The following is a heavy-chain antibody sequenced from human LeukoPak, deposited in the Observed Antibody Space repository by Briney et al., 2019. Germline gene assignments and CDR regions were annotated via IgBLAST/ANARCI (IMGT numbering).Heavy chain of an antibody. CDR2: ISFDGSNK. J-gene: IGHJ4*02. V-gene: IGHV3-30*18. D-gene: IGHD3-10*01. CDR3: AKGRANNGSPEFDY. Sequence: GTSLRLSCAASGFTFSTYGMHWVRQAPGKGLEWVAVISFDGSNKYFADSVKGRFTISRDNSKNTLYLQMNTLRAEDTAVYYCAKGRANNGSPEFDYGGQGTLVTVSS. CDR1: GFTFSTYG.